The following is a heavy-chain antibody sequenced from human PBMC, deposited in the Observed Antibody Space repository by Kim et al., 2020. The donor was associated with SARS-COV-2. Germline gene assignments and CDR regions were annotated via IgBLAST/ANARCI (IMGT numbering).Heavy chain of an antibody. J-gene: IGHJ4*02. V-gene: IGHV6-1*01. CDR3: ARDSFARGIAARFHFDY. CDR2: TYYRSKWYN. Sequence: SQTLSLTCAISGDSVSSNSAAWNWIRQSPSRGLEWLGRTYYRSKWYNDYAVSVKSRITINPDTSKNQFSLQLNSVTPEDTAVYYCARDSFARGIAARFHFDYWGQGTLVTVSS. CDR1: GDSVSSNSAA. D-gene: IGHD6-6*01.